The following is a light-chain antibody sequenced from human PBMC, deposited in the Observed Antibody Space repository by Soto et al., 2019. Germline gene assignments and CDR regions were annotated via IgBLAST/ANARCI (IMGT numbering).Light chain of an antibody. J-gene: IGKJ1*01. V-gene: IGKV3D-20*01. Sequence: IVLTQSPATLSLSPGERATLSCGASQSVGNYIAWYQQKPGLAPRLVIFDSSTRATGIPDRFSGSGSGTDFTLTISRLEPEDFAVYYCQQQDTLPRTFGQGTKVVIK. CDR1: QSVGNY. CDR2: DSS. CDR3: QQQDTLPRT.